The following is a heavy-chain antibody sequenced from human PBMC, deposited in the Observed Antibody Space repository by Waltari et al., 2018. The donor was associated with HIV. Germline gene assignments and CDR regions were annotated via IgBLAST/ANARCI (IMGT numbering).Heavy chain of an antibody. J-gene: IGHJ4*02. Sequence: EVQLVESGGGLVQPGGSLRLSCAASGFTFSSYWMSWVRQAPGKGLACVAKIKQDGSEKSYVDSVKGRFTILRDNAKNSLYLQMNSLRAEDTAVYYCAREDYGDSPLHPSDYWGRGTLVTVSS. CDR1: GFTFSSYW. CDR3: AREDYGDSPLHPSDY. V-gene: IGHV3-7*01. CDR2: IKQDGSEK. D-gene: IGHD4-17*01.